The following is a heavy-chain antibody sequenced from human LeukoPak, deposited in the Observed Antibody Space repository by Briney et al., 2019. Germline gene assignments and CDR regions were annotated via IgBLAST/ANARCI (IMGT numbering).Heavy chain of an antibody. Sequence: GGSLRLSCAASGFTFTRYWMSWVRQAPGKGLEWVANIKKDGSDKYYVDSVKGRFTISRDNAKTSLYLQMNSLRAEDTAVYYCARDLSGVTGYTYGRGIDYWGQGTLVTVSS. J-gene: IGHJ4*02. CDR3: ARDLSGVTGYTYGRGIDY. CDR1: GFTFTRYW. CDR2: IKKDGSDK. D-gene: IGHD5-18*01. V-gene: IGHV3-7*01.